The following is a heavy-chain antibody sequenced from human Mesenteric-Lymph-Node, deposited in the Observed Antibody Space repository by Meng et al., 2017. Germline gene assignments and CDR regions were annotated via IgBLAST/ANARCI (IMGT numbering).Heavy chain of an antibody. CDR3: TDGYYFGSGTSDY. V-gene: IGHV3-15*01. CDR1: GFTFTDAW. Sequence: GGSLRLSCAGSGFTFTDAWMSWFRQAPGKGLEWVGRIKSKSYGERTEYAAPVKGRFTISRDDSKNTLYLQMNSLKTEDTAVYYCTDGYYFGSGTSDYWGQGARVTVSS. J-gene: IGHJ4*02. D-gene: IGHD3-10*01. CDR2: IKSKSYGERT.